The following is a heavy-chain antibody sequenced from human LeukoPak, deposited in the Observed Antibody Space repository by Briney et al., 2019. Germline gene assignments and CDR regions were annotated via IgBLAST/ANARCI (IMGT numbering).Heavy chain of an antibody. V-gene: IGHV3-20*01. J-gene: IGHJ5*02. CDR3: ARVNYYDSSEFYFGWLDP. Sequence: GGALTLSCAAFGFTFDEYGMTWVRQAPGKGLEWVSGINWNGGSTGYADSVKGRLTISRYNAKNSLYLEMTSLRAEDTALYHCARVNYYDSSEFYFGWLDPWGQGTLVAVSS. CDR1: GFTFDEYG. D-gene: IGHD3-22*01. CDR2: INWNGGST.